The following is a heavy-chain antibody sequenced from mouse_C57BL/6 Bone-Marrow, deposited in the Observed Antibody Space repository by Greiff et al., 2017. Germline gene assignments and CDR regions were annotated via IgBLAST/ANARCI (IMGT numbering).Heavy chain of an antibody. CDR2: INPSSGYT. Sequence: VQLQQSGAELARPGASVKMSCKASGYTFTSYTMHWVKQRPGQGLEWIGYINPSSGYTKYNQKFKDKATLTADKSSSTAYMQLSSLTSEDAAVYYCADGYYVGYYFDYWGQGTTLTVSS. V-gene: IGHV1-4*01. J-gene: IGHJ2*01. CDR3: ADGYYVGYYFDY. D-gene: IGHD2-3*01. CDR1: GYTFTSYT.